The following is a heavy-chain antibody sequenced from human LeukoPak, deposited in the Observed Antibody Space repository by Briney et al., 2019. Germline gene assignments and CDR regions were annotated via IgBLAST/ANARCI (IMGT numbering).Heavy chain of an antibody. V-gene: IGHV3-23*01. D-gene: IGHD5-18*01. CDR1: GFTFSSYA. Sequence: GGSLRLSCAASGFTFSSYAMSWVRQAPGKGLEWVSAISGSGGSTYYADSVEGRFTISRDNSKNTLYLQMNSLRAEDTAVYYCAKGRRGYSFTFDYWGQGTLVTVSS. CDR2: ISGSGGST. J-gene: IGHJ4*02. CDR3: AKGRRGYSFTFDY.